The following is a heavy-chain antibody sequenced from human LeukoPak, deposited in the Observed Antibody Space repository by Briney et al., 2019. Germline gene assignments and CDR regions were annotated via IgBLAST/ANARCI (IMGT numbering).Heavy chain of an antibody. CDR2: INPNSGGT. J-gene: IGHJ5*02. Sequence: GASVKASCKASGYTFTGYYMHWVRQAPGQGLEWMGWINPNSGGTNYAQKFQGGVTMTRDTSISTAYMELSRLRSDDTAVYYCARGSTVTTLDDYWWFDPWGQGTLVTVSS. V-gene: IGHV1-2*02. CDR1: GYTFTGYY. D-gene: IGHD4-11*01. CDR3: ARGSTVTTLDDYWWFDP.